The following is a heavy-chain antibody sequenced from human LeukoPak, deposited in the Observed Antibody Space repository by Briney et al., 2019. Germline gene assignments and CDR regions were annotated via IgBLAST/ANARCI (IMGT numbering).Heavy chain of an antibody. CDR1: EFIVSINY. CDR2: IYSRGDT. CDR3: AREILEPGKTHEY. D-gene: IGHD1-1*01. J-gene: IGHJ4*02. V-gene: IGHV3-66*01. Sequence: GGSLRLSCAASEFIVSINYMTWVRQAPGKGLEWVSLIYSRGDTKYADSVKGRFTISRDNSKNTLYLQMDSLRAEDTAMYYCAREILEPGKTHEYWGQGTLVTVSS.